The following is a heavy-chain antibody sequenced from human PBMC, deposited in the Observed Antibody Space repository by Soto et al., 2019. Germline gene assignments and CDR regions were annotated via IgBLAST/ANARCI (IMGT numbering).Heavy chain of an antibody. Sequence: QLQLQESGSGLVKPSQTLSLTCAVSGGSISSGGYSWGWIRQPPGKGLEWIGFIYHSGGTYYKPSLKSRVTISVDRAKKQFSLKLSSVTAADTAVYYCARGMTTVTTLDYWGQGTLVTVSS. CDR3: ARGMTTVTTLDY. J-gene: IGHJ4*02. CDR2: IYHSGGT. D-gene: IGHD4-17*01. V-gene: IGHV4-30-2*01. CDR1: GGSISSGGYS.